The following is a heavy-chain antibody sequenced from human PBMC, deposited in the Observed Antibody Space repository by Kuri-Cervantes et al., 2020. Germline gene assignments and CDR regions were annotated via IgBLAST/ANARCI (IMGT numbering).Heavy chain of an antibody. CDR1: GFTFSSYW. J-gene: IGHJ4*02. V-gene: IGHV3-74*01. D-gene: IGHD5-12*01. CDR3: AREEYSGYGACDS. Sequence: LSLTCAASGFTFSSYWMHWVRQAPGKGLIWVSRINRHGSSSSTTYADSVKGRFTISRDNAKNTLYLQMNSLRAEDTAVYYCAREEYSGYGACDSWGQGTLVTVSS. CDR2: INRHGSSSST.